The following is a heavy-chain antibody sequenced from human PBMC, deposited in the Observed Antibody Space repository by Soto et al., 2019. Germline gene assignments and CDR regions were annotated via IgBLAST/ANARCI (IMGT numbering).Heavy chain of an antibody. CDR1: GVTFSRYW. V-gene: IGHV3-30*18. Sequence: GGPRVPWGASGVTFSRYWLHWGRPGPGQGGEWVAVISYDGSNKYYADSVKGRFTISRDNSKNTLYLQMNSLRAEDTAVYYCAKDVLRFLEWLAFYGMDVWGQGTTVTVSS. CDR2: ISYDGSNK. CDR3: AKDVLRFLEWLAFYGMDV. D-gene: IGHD3-3*01. J-gene: IGHJ6*02.